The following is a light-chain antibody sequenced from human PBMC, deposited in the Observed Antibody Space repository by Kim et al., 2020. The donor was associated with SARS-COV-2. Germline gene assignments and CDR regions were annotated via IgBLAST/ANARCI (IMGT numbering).Light chain of an antibody. V-gene: IGKV1-5*03. J-gene: IGKJ1*01. Sequence: LSASVGDRVTITGRASQTIGTWLAWYQQKPGKAPKLLMYQASSLESGVPSRFSGSGSGTEFTLTISSLQPDDFATYYCQQYDTYWTFGQGTRVEI. CDR1: QTIGTW. CDR2: QAS. CDR3: QQYDTYWT.